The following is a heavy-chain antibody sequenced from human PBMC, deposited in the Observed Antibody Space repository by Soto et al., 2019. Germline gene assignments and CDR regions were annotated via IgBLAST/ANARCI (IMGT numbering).Heavy chain of an antibody. CDR3: TRLAYSSSSGKTS. Sequence: QPGGSLRLSCAASGFTFSGSAMHWFRQASGKGLEWVGRIRSKANSYATAYAASVKGRFTISRDDSKNTAYLQMNSLKTEDTAVYYCTRLAYSSSSGKTSWGQGTTVTVSS. V-gene: IGHV3-73*01. J-gene: IGHJ6*02. CDR1: GFTFSGSA. D-gene: IGHD6-6*01. CDR2: IRSKANSYAT.